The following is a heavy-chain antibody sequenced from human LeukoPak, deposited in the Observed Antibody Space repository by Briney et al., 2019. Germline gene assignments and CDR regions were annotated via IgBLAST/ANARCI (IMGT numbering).Heavy chain of an antibody. CDR2: IKSKTDGGTT. CDR3: PTDLGDSSCYETFAY. D-gene: IGHD3-22*01. V-gene: IGHV3-15*01. CDR1: GFTFNNAW. Sequence: GGSLRLSCAASGFTFNNAWMSWVRQAPGKGLEWVGRIKSKTDGGTTDYAAPVKGRFTISRDDSKNTLSLQMNSLKTEDTAVYFCPTDLGDSSCYETFAYWGQGTLVTVSS. J-gene: IGHJ4*02.